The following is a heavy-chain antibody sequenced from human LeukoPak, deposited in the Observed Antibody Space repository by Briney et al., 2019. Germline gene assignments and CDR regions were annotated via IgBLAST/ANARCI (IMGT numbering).Heavy chain of an antibody. CDR2: IIPILGIA. J-gene: IGHJ4*02. D-gene: IGHD6-19*01. CDR1: GGTFSSYA. V-gene: IGHV1-69*04. Sequence: GASVKVSCKASGGTFSSYAISWVRQAPGQGLEWMGRIIPILGIANYAQKFQGRVTMTRDTSTSTVYMELSSLRSEDTAVYYCARDHSSGWYDYWGQGTLVTVSS. CDR3: ARDHSSGWYDY.